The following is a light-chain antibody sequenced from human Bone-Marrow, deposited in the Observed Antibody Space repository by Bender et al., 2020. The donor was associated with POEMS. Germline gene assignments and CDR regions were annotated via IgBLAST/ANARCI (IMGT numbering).Light chain of an antibody. CDR2: EVM. Sequence: QSVLTQPPSVSGSPGQSVTISCTGTSIDLDDYNHVSWYQQHPGKAPKLIIFEVMKRPSEVSDRFSGSNSGNTASLTISGLQAEDEADYYCASYTATNIISFGGGTRLTVL. J-gene: IGLJ2*01. CDR3: ASYTATNIIS. V-gene: IGLV2-8*01. CDR1: SIDLDDYNH.